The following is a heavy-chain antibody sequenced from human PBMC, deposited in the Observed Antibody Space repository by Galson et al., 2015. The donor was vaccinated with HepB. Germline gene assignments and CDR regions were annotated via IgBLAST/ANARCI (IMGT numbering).Heavy chain of an antibody. J-gene: IGHJ4*02. CDR3: ARDSGNWDEFDY. CDR2: LSSSSSTI. D-gene: IGHD7-27*01. V-gene: IGHV3-48*01. Sequence: SLRLSCAASGFTFSSYSMNWVRQAPGKGLEWVSYLSSSSSTIYYADSVKGRFTISRDNAKNSLYLQMNSLRAEDTAVYYCARDSGNWDEFDYWGQGTLVTVSS. CDR1: GFTFSSYS.